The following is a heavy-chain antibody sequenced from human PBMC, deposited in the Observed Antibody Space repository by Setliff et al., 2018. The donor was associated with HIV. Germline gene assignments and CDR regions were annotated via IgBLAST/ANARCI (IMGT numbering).Heavy chain of an antibody. CDR3: VRGSSDWSGYAYYFDY. CDR1: GYYFTTFW. J-gene: IGHJ4*02. V-gene: IGHV5-51*01. Sequence: GESLKISCKGSGYYFTTFWIAWVRQMPGKGLEWMGFIYPGDSHTTYSPSFQGQVTISADKSISTAYLQWSSLEASDTAMYYCVRGSSDWSGYAYYFDYWGQGTLVTVSS. D-gene: IGHD3-3*01. CDR2: IYPGDSHT.